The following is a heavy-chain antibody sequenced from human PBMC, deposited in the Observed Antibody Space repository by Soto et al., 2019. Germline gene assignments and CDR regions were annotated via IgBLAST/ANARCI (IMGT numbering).Heavy chain of an antibody. CDR1: GGSFSGYY. CDR2: INHSGST. D-gene: IGHD4-17*01. Sequence: QVQLQQWGAGLLKPSETLSLTCAVYGGSFSGYYWSWIRQPPGKGLEWIGEINHSGSTNYNPSLKSRVTISVDTSKNQFSLKLSSVTAADTAVYYCAREVLGYGDYTNWFDPWGQGTLVTVSS. V-gene: IGHV4-34*01. CDR3: AREVLGYGDYTNWFDP. J-gene: IGHJ5*02.